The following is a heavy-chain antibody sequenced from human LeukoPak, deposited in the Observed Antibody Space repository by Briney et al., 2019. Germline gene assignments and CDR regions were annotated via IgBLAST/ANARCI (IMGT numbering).Heavy chain of an antibody. J-gene: IGHJ4*02. D-gene: IGHD1-26*01. CDR1: GFTFRSYT. CDR2: VSSSSTYI. Sequence: GGSLRLSCAVSGFTFRSYTMNWVCQPPRRGLDWVSSVSSSSTYIFYADSAEGRCTISRENAENSLFLKMDSLVADEEAAVYFSSDLGATKITSLGYWGQGTLVTVSS. CDR3: SSDLGATKITSLGY. V-gene: IGHV3-21*01.